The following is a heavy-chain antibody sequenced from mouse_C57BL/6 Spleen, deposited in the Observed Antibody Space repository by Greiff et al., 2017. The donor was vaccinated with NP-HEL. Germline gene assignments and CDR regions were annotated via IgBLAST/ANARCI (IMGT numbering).Heavy chain of an antibody. V-gene: IGHV1-18*01. CDR3: ARGFYGSSPPWFAY. CDR1: GYTFTDYN. J-gene: IGHJ3*01. CDR2: INPNNGGT. Sequence: VQLKESGPELVKPGASVKIPCKASGYTFTDYNMDWVKQSHGKSLEWIGDINPNNGGTIYNQKFKGKATLTVDKSSRTAYMELRSLTSEDTAVYYCARGFYGSSPPWFAYWGQRTLVTVSA. D-gene: IGHD1-1*01.